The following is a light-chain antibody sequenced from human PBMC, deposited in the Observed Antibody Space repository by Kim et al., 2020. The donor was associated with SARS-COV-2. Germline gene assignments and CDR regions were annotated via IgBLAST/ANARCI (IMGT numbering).Light chain of an antibody. CDR3: QHYSKWPFT. V-gene: IGKV3-15*01. CDR1: QSLNNK. CDR2: DAS. J-gene: IGKJ3*01. Sequence: VSPGERATLSCRASQSLNNKVAWYQQKPGQAPRLLIHDASTRATGIPARFSGSGSGTDFTLTISSLQSEDFAVYYCQHYSKWPFTFGPGTKVDIK.